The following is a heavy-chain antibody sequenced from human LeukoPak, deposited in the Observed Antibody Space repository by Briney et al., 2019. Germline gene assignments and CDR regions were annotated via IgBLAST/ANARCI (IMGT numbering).Heavy chain of an antibody. CDR3: ARHSSSWYFAFDI. J-gene: IGHJ3*02. CDR1: GFTVSSNY. Sequence: GSLRLSCAASGFTVSSNYMSWVRQAPGKGLEWVSIIYSGGSTYYADSVKGRFTISRDNSKNTLYLQMNSLRAEDTAAYYCARHSSSWYFAFDIWGQGTMVTVSS. CDR2: IYSGGST. V-gene: IGHV3-66*04. D-gene: IGHD6-13*01.